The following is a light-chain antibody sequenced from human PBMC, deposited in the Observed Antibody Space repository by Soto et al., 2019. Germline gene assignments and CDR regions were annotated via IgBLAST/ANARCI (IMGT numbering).Light chain of an antibody. CDR2: KSN. CDR3: AAWDDSLKGLV. V-gene: IGLV1-44*01. Sequence: QSALPQPPSASVTLGQRGAISCSGSSSNIGSNAVNWYQQLPGAAPKLLIYKSNLRPSGVPDRFSGSKSGASASLAISGLWSEDESHYYCAAWDDSLKGLVFGGGTKLTVL. CDR1: SSNIGSNA. J-gene: IGLJ3*02.